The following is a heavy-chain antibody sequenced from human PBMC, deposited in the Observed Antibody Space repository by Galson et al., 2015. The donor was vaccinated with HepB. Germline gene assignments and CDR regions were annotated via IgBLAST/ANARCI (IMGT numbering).Heavy chain of an antibody. J-gene: IGHJ4*02. CDR3: VRDRQGLSVGAIDY. D-gene: IGHD1-26*01. CDR2: ISAYDGWVNTYYSNT. Sequence: SVKVSCKASGYTFVNFGISWVRQAPGQGLEWMGWISAYDGWVNTYYSNTKYAQKFQGRITLTTDTATSTAYMELRSLRSDDTALYYCVRDRQGLSVGAIDYWGQGTLVTVSS. CDR1: GYTFVNFG. V-gene: IGHV1-18*01.